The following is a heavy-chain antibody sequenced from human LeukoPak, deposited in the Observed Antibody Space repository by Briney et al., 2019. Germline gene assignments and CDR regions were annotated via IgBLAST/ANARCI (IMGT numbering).Heavy chain of an antibody. J-gene: IGHJ5*02. CDR3: ARDYDFWSGRTTNWFDP. CDR2: INPNSGGT. Sequence: ASVKVSCKASGYTFTGYYMHWVRQAPGQGLEWMGWINPNSGGTNYAQKFQGRVTMTRDTSISTAYMELSRLRYDDTAVYYCARDYDFWSGRTTNWFDPWGQGTLVTVSS. CDR1: GYTFTGYY. V-gene: IGHV1-2*02. D-gene: IGHD3-3*01.